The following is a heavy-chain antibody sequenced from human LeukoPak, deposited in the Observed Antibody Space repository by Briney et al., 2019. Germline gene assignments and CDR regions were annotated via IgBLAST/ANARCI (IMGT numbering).Heavy chain of an antibody. J-gene: IGHJ6*03. Sequence: ASVKVSCKASGYTFTSYDINWVRQATGQGLEWMGWMNPNSGNTGYAQKFQGRVTITRNTSISTAYMELSSLRSEDTAVYYCARGFKLGTAPYYYYYMDVWGKGTTVTVSS. CDR1: GYTFTSYD. D-gene: IGHD7-27*01. V-gene: IGHV1-8*03. CDR3: ARGFKLGTAPYYYYYMDV. CDR2: MNPNSGNT.